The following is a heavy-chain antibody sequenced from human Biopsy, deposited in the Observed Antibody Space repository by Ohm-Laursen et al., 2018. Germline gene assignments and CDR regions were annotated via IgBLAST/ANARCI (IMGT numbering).Heavy chain of an antibody. D-gene: IGHD2/OR15-2a*01. V-gene: IGHV4-59*07. J-gene: IGHJ6*02. CDR3: ARATNSTDWPYYYFYGMDV. CDR2: IYYSGST. CDR1: GGSISSDY. Sequence: SDTLSLTCTVSGGSISSDYWSWIRQTPGKGLEWIGYIYYSGSTNYNPSLKSRVTIPVDPSKNQFSLRLNSVTATDTAVYYCARATNSTDWPYYYFYGMDVWGQGTTVTVSS.